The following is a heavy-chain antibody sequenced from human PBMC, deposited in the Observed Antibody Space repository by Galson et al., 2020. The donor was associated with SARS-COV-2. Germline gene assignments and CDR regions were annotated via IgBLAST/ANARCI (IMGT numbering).Heavy chain of an antibody. CDR2: ISAYNGNT. Sequence: ASVKVSCKASGYTFTSYGISWVRQAPGQGLEWMGWISAYNGNTNYAQKLQGRVTMTTDTSTSTAYMELRSLRSDDTAVYYCARDTGYSSGWSPYYYYYYMDVWGKGTTVTVSS. CDR1: GYTFTSYG. V-gene: IGHV1-18*01. CDR3: ARDTGYSSGWSPYYYYYYMDV. J-gene: IGHJ6*03. D-gene: IGHD6-19*01.